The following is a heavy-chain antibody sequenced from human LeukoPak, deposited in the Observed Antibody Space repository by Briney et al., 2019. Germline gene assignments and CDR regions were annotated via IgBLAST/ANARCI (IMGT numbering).Heavy chain of an antibody. V-gene: IGHV4-34*01. D-gene: IGHD3-22*01. Sequence: PSETLSLTCAVYGGSFSGYYWSWIRQPPGKELEWIGEINHSGSTNYNPSLKSRVTISVDTSKNQFSLKLSSVTAADTAVYYCARGGNYYYDSSGYYDYWGQGTLVTVSS. CDR2: INHSGST. CDR3: ARGGNYYYDSSGYYDY. J-gene: IGHJ4*02. CDR1: GGSFSGYY.